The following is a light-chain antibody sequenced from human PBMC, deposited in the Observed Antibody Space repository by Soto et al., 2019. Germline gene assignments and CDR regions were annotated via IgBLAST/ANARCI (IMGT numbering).Light chain of an antibody. Sequence: EIVLTQSTGTLSLSPGERATLSCRASQSVSSSYLAWYQQKPGLAPRLILYDTSFRATGIPDRFSGSGSGTDFTLTISRLDPEDFAVYYCQQYGSSASFGQGTKVDI. V-gene: IGKV3D-20*01. CDR2: DTS. J-gene: IGKJ1*01. CDR1: QSVSSSY. CDR3: QQYGSSAS.